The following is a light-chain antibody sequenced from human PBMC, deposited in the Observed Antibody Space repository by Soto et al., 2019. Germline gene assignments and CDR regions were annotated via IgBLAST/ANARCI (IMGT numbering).Light chain of an antibody. CDR2: AAS. CDR1: QSISSY. J-gene: IGKJ2*01. V-gene: IGKV1-39*01. Sequence: DIQMTQSPSSLSASVGDRVTITCRASQSISSYLNWYQQKPGKAPKLLIYAASSLQSGVPSRFSGRGSGTDFTITISSLQPEDFATYYCQQSYSTPYTFGQGTQLEIK. CDR3: QQSYSTPYT.